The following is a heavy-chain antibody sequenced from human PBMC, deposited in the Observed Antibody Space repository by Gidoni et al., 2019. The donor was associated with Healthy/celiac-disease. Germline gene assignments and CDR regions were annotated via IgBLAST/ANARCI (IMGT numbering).Heavy chain of an antibody. V-gene: IGHV3-30*18. CDR3: AKDVRAARGQLVPYYYYGMDV. CDR2: ISYDGSNK. Sequence: QVQLVESGGGVVQPGRSLRLSCAASGFTFSSYGMHWVRQAPGKGLEWVAVISYDGSNKYYADSVKGRFTISRDNSKNTLYLQMNSLRAEDTAVYYCAKDVRAARGQLVPYYYYGMDVWGQGTTVTVSS. J-gene: IGHJ6*02. CDR1: GFTFSSYG. D-gene: IGHD6-13*01.